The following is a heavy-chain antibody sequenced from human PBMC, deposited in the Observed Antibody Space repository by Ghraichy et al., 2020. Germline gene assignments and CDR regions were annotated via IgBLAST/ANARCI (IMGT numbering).Heavy chain of an antibody. CDR1: GFTFSSYA. D-gene: IGHD1-20*01. Sequence: GGSLRLSCAASGFTFSSYAMHWVRQAPGKGLEWVAVISYDGSNKYYADSVKGRFTISRDNSKNTLYLQMNSLRAEDTAVYYCAGTNWNDVSPDDYWGQGTLVTVSS. CDR2: ISYDGSNK. V-gene: IGHV3-30-3*01. CDR3: AGTNWNDVSPDDY. J-gene: IGHJ4*02.